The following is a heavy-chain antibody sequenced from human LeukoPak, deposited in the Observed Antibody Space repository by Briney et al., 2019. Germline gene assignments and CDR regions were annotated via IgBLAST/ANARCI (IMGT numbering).Heavy chain of an antibody. Sequence: SETLSLTCTVSGGSISSSSYYWGWIRQPPGKGLEWIASLYYGGGTYYNPSLKSRVTISVDTSKNQFSLKLSSVTAADTAVYYCGRQVSRGGGYPGRTNYFDYWGQGTLVTVSS. CDR3: GRQVSRGGGYPGRTNYFDY. D-gene: IGHD2-15*01. CDR2: LYYGGGT. J-gene: IGHJ4*02. V-gene: IGHV4-39*01. CDR1: GGSISSSSYY.